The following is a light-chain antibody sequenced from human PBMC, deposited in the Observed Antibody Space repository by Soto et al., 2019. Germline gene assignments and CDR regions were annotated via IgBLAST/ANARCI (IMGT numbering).Light chain of an antibody. V-gene: IGLV1-40*01. J-gene: IGLJ3*02. CDR2: GSS. CDR3: QSYDNNLSGGV. CDR1: SSNIGAGYD. Sequence: QSVLTQPPSVSGAPGHRVTISCTGSSSNIGAGYDVHWYQQLPGRAPKLLIYGSSNRPSGVPDRISGSKSGTSASLAITGRQAEDEADYYCQSYDNNLSGGVFGGGTQLTVL.